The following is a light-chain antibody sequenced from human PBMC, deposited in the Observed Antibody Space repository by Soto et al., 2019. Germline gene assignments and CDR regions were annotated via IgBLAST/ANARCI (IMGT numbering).Light chain of an antibody. CDR3: KQANSFPYT. CDR2: AAS. V-gene: IGKV1-12*01. Sequence: DIQMTQSPSSVSASVGDRVTITCRASQGVSSGLAWYQQKPGKAPKLLIDAASNLLSGVTSRFSGSGAGTDCTLTIRSLQPEDSATYYCKQANSFPYTVGQWSKLEIK. J-gene: IGKJ2*01. CDR1: QGVSSG.